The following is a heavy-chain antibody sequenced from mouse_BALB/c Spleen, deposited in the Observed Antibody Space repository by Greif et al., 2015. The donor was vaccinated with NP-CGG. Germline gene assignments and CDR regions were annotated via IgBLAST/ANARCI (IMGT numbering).Heavy chain of an antibody. V-gene: IGHV5-6-4*01. CDR3: TRGGNYAMDY. D-gene: IGHD2-14*01. Sequence: DVQLVESGGGLVKPGGSLKLSCAASGFTFSSYTMSWVRQTPEKRLEWVATISSGGSYTYYPDSVKGRFTISRDNAKNTLYLQMSSPKSEDTAMYYCTRGGNYAMDYWGQGTSVTVSS. J-gene: IGHJ4*01. CDR2: ISSGGSYT. CDR1: GFTFSSYT.